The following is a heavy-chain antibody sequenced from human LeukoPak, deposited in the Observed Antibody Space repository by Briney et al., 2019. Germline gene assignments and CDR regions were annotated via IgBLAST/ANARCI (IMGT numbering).Heavy chain of an antibody. V-gene: IGHV3-48*03. CDR2: ISSSGSTI. CDR1: GFTFSSYE. CDR3: AKDTQAVAGTLDY. D-gene: IGHD6-19*01. Sequence: GGSLRLSCAASGFTFSSYEMNWVRQAPGKGLEWVSYISSSGSTIYYADSVKGRFTISRDNSKNTLYLQMNSLRADDTAVYYCAKDTQAVAGTLDYWGQGTLVTVSS. J-gene: IGHJ4*02.